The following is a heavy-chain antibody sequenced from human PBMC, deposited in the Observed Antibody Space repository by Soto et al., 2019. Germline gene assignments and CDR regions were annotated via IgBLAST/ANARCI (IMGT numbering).Heavy chain of an antibody. CDR1: GGSISSSSYY. CDR3: ARQRTSVVTPGYFDA. CDR2: IYYSGST. J-gene: IGHJ4*02. Sequence: PSETLSLTCTVSGGSISSSSYYWGWIRQPPGKGLEWIGSIYYSGSTYNNPSLKSRVSMSVDTSKNQFSLKLRSVTAADTALYYCARQRTSVVTPGYFDAWGQGSLLTVSS. D-gene: IGHD2-21*02. V-gene: IGHV4-39*01.